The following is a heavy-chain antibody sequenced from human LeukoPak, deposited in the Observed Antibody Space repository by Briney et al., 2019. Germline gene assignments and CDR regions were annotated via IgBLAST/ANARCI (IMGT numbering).Heavy chain of an antibody. V-gene: IGHV3-30*04. CDR3: AREGPHYDSLDY. Sequence: GRSLRLSCAASGFTFCSYAMHWVRQAPAKGLEWVAVISYDGSNKYYADSVKGRFTISRDNSKNTLYLQMNSLRAGDTAVYYCAREGPHYDSLDYWGQGALVTVSS. CDR1: GFTFCSYA. J-gene: IGHJ4*02. D-gene: IGHD3-22*01. CDR2: ISYDGSNK.